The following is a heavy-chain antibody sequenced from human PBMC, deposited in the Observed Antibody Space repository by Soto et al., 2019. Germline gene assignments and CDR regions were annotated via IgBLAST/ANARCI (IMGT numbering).Heavy chain of an antibody. D-gene: IGHD3-22*01. Sequence: GGSLRLSCEASGFTFSDYYMSWIRQAPGKGLEWVSYISSSGSTIYYADSVKGRFTISRDNAKNSLYLQMNSLRAEDTAVYYCARRRITMIVVVFDAFDIWGQGTMVTVSS. CDR2: ISSSGSTI. CDR1: GFTFSDYY. V-gene: IGHV3-11*01. CDR3: ARRRITMIVVVFDAFDI. J-gene: IGHJ3*02.